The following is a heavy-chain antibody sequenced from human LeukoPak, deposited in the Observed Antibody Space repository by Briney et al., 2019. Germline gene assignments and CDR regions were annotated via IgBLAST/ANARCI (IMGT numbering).Heavy chain of an antibody. V-gene: IGHV1-2*02. CDR3: ARDDSSGYYPPAPDPSFDY. CDR1: GYTFTGYY. Sequence: GASVKVSCKASGYTFTGYYMHWVRQAPGQGLEWMGWINPNSGGTNYAQKFQGRVTMTTDTSTSTAYMELRSLRSDDTAVYYCARDDSSGYYPPAPDPSFDYWGQGTLVTVSS. J-gene: IGHJ4*02. CDR2: INPNSGGT. D-gene: IGHD3-22*01.